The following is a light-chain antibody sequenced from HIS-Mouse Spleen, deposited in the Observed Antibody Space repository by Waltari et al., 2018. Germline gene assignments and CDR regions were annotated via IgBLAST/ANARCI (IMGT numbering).Light chain of an antibody. Sequence: QSALTQPASVSGSPGQSITIPCTGTSRDVGSYNLVPWYQQPPGKAPKLMIYEGSKRPSGVSNRFSGSKSGNTASLTISGLQAEDEADYYCCSYAGSSTWVFGGGTKLTVL. CDR1: SRDVGSYNL. CDR3: CSYAGSSTWV. J-gene: IGLJ3*02. V-gene: IGLV2-23*01. CDR2: EGS.